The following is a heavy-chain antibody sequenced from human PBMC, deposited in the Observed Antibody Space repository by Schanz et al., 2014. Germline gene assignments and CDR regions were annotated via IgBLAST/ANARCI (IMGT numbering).Heavy chain of an antibody. D-gene: IGHD2-15*01. CDR2: ISPSSSYI. V-gene: IGHV3-21*01. Sequence: EVQLVESGGGLVQPGGSLRLSCAASGFTFNNYDMNWVRLVPGKGLEYISSISPSSSYIYYADSVKGRFTISRDNAKNSLYLQMNSRRAEDAAVYYCARVELSVYYYAMDVWGQGTTVTVSS. CDR1: GFTFNNYD. CDR3: ARVELSVYYYAMDV. J-gene: IGHJ6*02.